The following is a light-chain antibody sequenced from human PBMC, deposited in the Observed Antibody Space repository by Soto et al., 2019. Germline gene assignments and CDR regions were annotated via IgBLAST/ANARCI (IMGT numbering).Light chain of an antibody. CDR3: ISYAGSDNVV. CDR2: EVV. J-gene: IGLJ1*01. CDR1: KSDIGVYDF. V-gene: IGLV2-8*01. Sequence: QSALTQPPSASGSPGQSVTISCTGTKSDIGVYDFVSWYQHHPGKAPRLIIYEVVQRPSGVPDRFSGSKSGNTASLTVSGLQAEDEADYYCISYAGSDNVVFGTGTKVTVL.